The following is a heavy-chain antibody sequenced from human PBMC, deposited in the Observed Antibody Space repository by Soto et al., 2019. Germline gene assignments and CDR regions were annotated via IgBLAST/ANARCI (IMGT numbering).Heavy chain of an antibody. CDR1: GFTFSSYG. CDR2: ISYDGSKE. CDR3: AKDLRLWSKDYYYYGMDV. V-gene: IGHV3-30*18. Sequence: QVQLVESGGGVVQPGRSLRLSCAASGFTFSSYGMHWVRQAPGKGLEWVAVISYDGSKEFYADSVKGRFTISRDSSKNTLYLQMNSLRAEDTAVYYCAKDLRLWSKDYYYYGMDVWGQGTTVTVSS. D-gene: IGHD5-18*01. J-gene: IGHJ6*02.